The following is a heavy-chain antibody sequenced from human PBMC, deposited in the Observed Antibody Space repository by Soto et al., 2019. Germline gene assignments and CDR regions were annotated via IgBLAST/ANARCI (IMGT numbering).Heavy chain of an antibody. V-gene: IGHV5-51*01. Sequence: GESLKISCKGSGYSFTSYWIGWVRQMPGKGLEWMGIIYPGDSDTRYSPSFQGQVTISADKSISTAYLQWSSLKASDTAMYYCERARHRIAARGYFDYWGQGTLVTVSS. CDR1: GYSFTSYW. CDR3: ERARHRIAARGYFDY. J-gene: IGHJ4*02. CDR2: IYPGDSDT. D-gene: IGHD6-6*01.